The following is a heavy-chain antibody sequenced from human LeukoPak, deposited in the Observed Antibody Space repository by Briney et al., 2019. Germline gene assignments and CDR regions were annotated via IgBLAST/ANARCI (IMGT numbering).Heavy chain of an antibody. CDR2: ISSSSSYI. D-gene: IGHD3-10*01. V-gene: IGHV3-21*01. Sequence: GGSLRPSCPASGFTFSNYDMNWVRQAPGKGLEWVSSISSSSSYIYYADSVKGRFAISRDNAKNSLYLQMYSLRAEDTAVYYCAGTYGSGSYPNYWGQGTLVTVSS. CDR1: GFTFSNYD. J-gene: IGHJ4*02. CDR3: AGTYGSGSYPNY.